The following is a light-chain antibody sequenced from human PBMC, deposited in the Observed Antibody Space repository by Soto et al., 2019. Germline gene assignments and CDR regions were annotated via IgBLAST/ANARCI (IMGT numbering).Light chain of an antibody. CDR1: QSLLHSNGYTY. Sequence: DIVMTQSPLSLPVTPGEPASISCRSSQSLLHSNGYTYLDWYLQKPGQSPQLRIYLGSNRASGVHDRVSGIGSGTYFTLKIRIVEAEDVGVYYCMQALQTHPITFGQGTRLHIK. CDR2: LGS. CDR3: MQALQTHPIT. V-gene: IGKV2-28*01. J-gene: IGKJ5*01.